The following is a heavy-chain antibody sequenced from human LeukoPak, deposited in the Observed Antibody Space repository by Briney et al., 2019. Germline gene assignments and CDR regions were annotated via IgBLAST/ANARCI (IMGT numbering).Heavy chain of an antibody. CDR1: GRSFSGYY. CDR3: AGPRDPWLVAFDY. Sequence: SETLSLTCAVYGRSFSGYYWSWIRQPPGKGLEWIGEINHSGSTNYNPSLKSRVTISVDTSKNQLSLKLSSVTAADTAVYYCAGPRDPWLVAFDYWGQGTLVTVSS. D-gene: IGHD6-19*01. V-gene: IGHV4-34*01. J-gene: IGHJ4*02. CDR2: INHSGST.